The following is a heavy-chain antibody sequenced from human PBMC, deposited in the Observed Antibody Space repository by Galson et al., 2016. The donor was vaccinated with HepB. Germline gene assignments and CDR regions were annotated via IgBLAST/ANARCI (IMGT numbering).Heavy chain of an antibody. Sequence: SLRLSCAASGFSFDESAMHWVRQAPGKGLEWVSGISWDSGSIGYADSVKGRVTISRDNAKNSLYLQMKRLRPEDTALYSCAKELNYYERGGYYFSKLGSHFGFWGQGTPVTVSS. CDR1: GFSFDESA. V-gene: IGHV3-9*01. CDR3: AKELNYYERGGYYFSKLGSHFGF. D-gene: IGHD3-22*01. CDR2: ISWDSGSI. J-gene: IGHJ4*02.